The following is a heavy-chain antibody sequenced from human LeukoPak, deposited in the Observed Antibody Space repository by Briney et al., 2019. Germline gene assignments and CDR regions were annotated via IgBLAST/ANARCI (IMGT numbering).Heavy chain of an antibody. V-gene: IGHV3-48*01. J-gene: IGHJ6*02. CDR2: ISSSSSTI. Sequence: GGSLRLSCAASGFTFSSYSMSWVRQAPGKGLEWVSYISSSSSTIYYADSVKGRSTISRDNAKNSLYLQMNSLRAEDTAVYYCARGGTTAMVWYYYYGMDVWGQGTTATVSS. D-gene: IGHD5-18*01. CDR1: GFTFSSYS. CDR3: ARGGTTAMVWYYYYGMDV.